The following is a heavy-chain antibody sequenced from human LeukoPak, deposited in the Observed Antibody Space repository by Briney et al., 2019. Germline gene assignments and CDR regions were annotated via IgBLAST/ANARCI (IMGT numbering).Heavy chain of an antibody. V-gene: IGHV3-11*01. Sequence: PGGSLRLSCAASGFSFSDYYMSWIRQAPGKGLEWVSYISSSGGNIYYADSVKGRFTISRDNAKNSLYLQMNSLRAEDTAVYYCARADGYNPIYYYYGMDVWGQGTTVTVS. J-gene: IGHJ6*02. D-gene: IGHD5-24*01. CDR3: ARADGYNPIYYYYGMDV. CDR1: GFSFSDYY. CDR2: ISSSGGNI.